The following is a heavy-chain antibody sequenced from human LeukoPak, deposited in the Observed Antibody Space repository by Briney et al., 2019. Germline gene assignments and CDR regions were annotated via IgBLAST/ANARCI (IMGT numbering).Heavy chain of an antibody. V-gene: IGHV3-20*04. J-gene: IGHJ4*02. CDR1: GFTFDDYG. CDR3: ARGRSTFDY. D-gene: IGHD2-2*01. CDR2: INWNGGSI. Sequence: GGSLRLSCAVSGFTFDDYGMSWVRQAPGKGLEWVSGINWNGGSIGYADSVKGRFTISRDNVKNSLYLQMNSLRAENTALYYCARGRSTFDYWGQGTLVTVSS.